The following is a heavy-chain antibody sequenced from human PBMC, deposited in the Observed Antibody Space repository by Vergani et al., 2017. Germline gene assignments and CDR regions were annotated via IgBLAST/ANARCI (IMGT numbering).Heavy chain of an antibody. J-gene: IGHJ6*02. Sequence: QVQLVQSGAEVKKPGSSVKVSCKASGGTFSSYAISWVRQAPGQGLEWMGGIIPIFGTANYAQKFQGRVTITADESTSTAYMELSSLRSEDTAVYYCARSGGSFQIQPPPYGMDFWGQGTTVTVSS. V-gene: IGHV1-69*01. D-gene: IGHD2-15*01. CDR1: GGTFSSYA. CDR3: ARSGGSFQIQPPPYGMDF. CDR2: IIPIFGTA.